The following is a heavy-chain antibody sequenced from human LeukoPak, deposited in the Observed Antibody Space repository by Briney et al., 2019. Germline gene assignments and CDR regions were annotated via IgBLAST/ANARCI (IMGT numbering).Heavy chain of an antibody. CDR3: ARGNTAMVTGY. D-gene: IGHD5-18*01. CDR1: GGSISSGSYY. CDR2: IYTSGST. Sequence: SETLSLTCTVSGGSISSGSYYWSWIRQPAGKGLEWIGRIYTSGSTIYNPSLKSRVTISVDTSKNQFSLKLSSVTAADTAVYYCARGNTAMVTGYWGQGTLVTVSS. V-gene: IGHV4-61*02. J-gene: IGHJ4*02.